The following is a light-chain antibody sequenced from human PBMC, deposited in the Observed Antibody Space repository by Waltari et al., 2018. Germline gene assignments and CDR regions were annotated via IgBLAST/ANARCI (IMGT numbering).Light chain of an antibody. V-gene: IGLV2-8*01. CDR2: DVN. CDR3: SAFAGSNNFGV. Sequence: QSALTQPPSASGSPGQSVTISSTGTSRDIGGSNFVPWYQQRPGKAPRFLIYDVNKRPSGVSDRFSGSKSGNTASLTVSGLQPDDEATYYCSAFAGSNNFGVFGGGTKLTVL. J-gene: IGLJ3*02. CDR1: SRDIGGSNF.